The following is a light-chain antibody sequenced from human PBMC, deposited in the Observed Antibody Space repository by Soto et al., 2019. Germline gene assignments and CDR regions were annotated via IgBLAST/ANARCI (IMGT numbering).Light chain of an antibody. CDR3: RSYTTSSTRV. J-gene: IGLJ1*01. V-gene: IGLV2-14*03. CDR1: SSDVGAYDF. Sequence: QSVLTQPASVSGSPGQSITVSCTGTSSDVGAYDFVSWYQQHPDKAPKLMIYEVSNRPSGVSHRFSGSKSVNTATLTISGLQAEDEADYYCRSYTTSSTRVFGTGNKVTVL. CDR2: EVS.